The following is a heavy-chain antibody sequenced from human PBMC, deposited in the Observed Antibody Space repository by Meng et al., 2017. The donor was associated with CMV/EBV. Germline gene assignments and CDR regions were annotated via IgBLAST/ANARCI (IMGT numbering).Heavy chain of an antibody. V-gene: IGHV3-21*01. Sequence: GKSLKISCAASGFTFSSYTMDWVRQAPGKGLEWVSSITSTNSNINYADSVKGRFTISRDNANSSLYLQLHSLRVEDTAVYFCARTCSDCPFEFWGRGTLVTVSS. J-gene: IGHJ4*02. CDR1: GFTFSSYT. CDR2: ITSTNSNI. CDR3: ARTCSDCPFEF. D-gene: IGHD2-21*02.